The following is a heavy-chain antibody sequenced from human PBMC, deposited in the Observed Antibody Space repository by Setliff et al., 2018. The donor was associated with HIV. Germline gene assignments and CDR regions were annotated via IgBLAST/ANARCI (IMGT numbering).Heavy chain of an antibody. CDR3: SRVDYGDYDFDS. CDR2: ISHSGST. CDR1: GGSISSSNW. V-gene: IGHV4-4*02. J-gene: IGHJ4*02. D-gene: IGHD2-21*02. Sequence: PSETLSLTCAVSGGSISSSNWWSWVRQPPGKGLEWIGEISHSGSTNYNPSLKSRVTISVDKSKNQFSLKLSSVTAADTAVYYCSRVDYGDYDFDSWGQGTLVTVSS.